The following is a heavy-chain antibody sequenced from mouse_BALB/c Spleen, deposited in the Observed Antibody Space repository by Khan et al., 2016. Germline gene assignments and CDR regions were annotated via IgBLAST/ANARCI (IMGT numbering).Heavy chain of an antibody. CDR3: ARNDYEVDY. Sequence: QVQLQQSGAELARPGASVKLSCKASGYTFTSYWMQWVKQRPGQGLEWIGAIYPGDGDTRYTQKFKGKATLTADKSSSTAYMQLSSLASEDSAVYYWARNDYEVDYWGQGTTLTVSS. J-gene: IGHJ2*01. CDR1: GYTFTSYW. CDR2: IYPGDGDT. V-gene: IGHV1-87*01. D-gene: IGHD2-4*01.